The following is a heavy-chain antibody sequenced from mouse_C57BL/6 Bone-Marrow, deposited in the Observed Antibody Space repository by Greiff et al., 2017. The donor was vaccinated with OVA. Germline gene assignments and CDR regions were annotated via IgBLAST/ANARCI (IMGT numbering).Heavy chain of an antibody. CDR2: IDPETGGT. CDR1: GYTFTDYE. D-gene: IGHD2-5*01. Sequence: QVQLQQSGAELVRPGASVTLSCKASGYTFTDYEMHWVKQTPVHGLEWIGAIDPETGGTAYNQKFKGKAILTADKSSSTAYMELRSLTSEDSAVYYCTRRGSSNYDYFDYWGQGTTLTVSS. V-gene: IGHV1-15*01. CDR3: TRRGSSNYDYFDY. J-gene: IGHJ2*01.